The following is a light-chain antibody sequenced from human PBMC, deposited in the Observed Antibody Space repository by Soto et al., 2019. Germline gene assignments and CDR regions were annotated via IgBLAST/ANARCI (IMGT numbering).Light chain of an antibody. CDR2: GAS. Sequence: EIVMTQSPATLSVSPGERATLSCRASQSVSSNLAWYQQKPGQAPRLLIYGASTRATGIPARFSGSGSGPEFYLTIGSLQSEDFAVYYCQQYNNWPPYTFGQGTKLEIK. CDR3: QQYNNWPPYT. J-gene: IGKJ2*01. V-gene: IGKV3-15*01. CDR1: QSVSSN.